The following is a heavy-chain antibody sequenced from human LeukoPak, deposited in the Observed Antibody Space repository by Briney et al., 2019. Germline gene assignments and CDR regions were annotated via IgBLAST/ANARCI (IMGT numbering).Heavy chain of an antibody. V-gene: IGHV4-34*01. CDR3: ARLDTAMVSHDY. J-gene: IGHJ4*02. D-gene: IGHD5-18*01. Sequence: PSETLSLTCAVYGGSFSGYYWSWIRQPPGKGLEWIGEINHSGSTNYNPSLKSRVTISVDTSKNQFSLKLSSVTAADTAVYYCARLDTAMVSHDYWGQGTLVTVSS. CDR2: INHSGST. CDR1: GGSFSGYY.